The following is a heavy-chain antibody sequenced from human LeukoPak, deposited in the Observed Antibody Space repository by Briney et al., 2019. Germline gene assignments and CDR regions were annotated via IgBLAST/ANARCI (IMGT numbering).Heavy chain of an antibody. J-gene: IGHJ4*02. CDR2: ISDHGKSR. D-gene: IGHD6-13*01. CDR1: GFIFSNYE. Sequence: QPGGSLRLSCAASGFIFSNYEMNWVRQTPGKGLEWVSYISDHGKSRNYVVSVKGRFAISRDNAKNSLYLQMNSLRVEDTAVYFCARARIAAPLLDYWGQGSLVTVSS. V-gene: IGHV3-48*03. CDR3: ARARIAAPLLDY.